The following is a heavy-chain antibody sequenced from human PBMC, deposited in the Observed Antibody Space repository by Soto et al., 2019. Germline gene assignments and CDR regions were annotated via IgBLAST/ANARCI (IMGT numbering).Heavy chain of an antibody. V-gene: IGHV1-69*06. CDR2: IIPIFGTA. CDR1: GGTFSSYA. CDR3: ARDSYSYGPFEY. D-gene: IGHD5-18*01. J-gene: IGHJ4*02. Sequence: GASVKISCKASGGTFSSYAISWVRQAPGQGLEWMGGIIPIFGTANYAQKFQGRVTITADKSTSTAYMELSSLRSEDTAVYYCARDSYSYGPFEYWGKGTLVTVSS.